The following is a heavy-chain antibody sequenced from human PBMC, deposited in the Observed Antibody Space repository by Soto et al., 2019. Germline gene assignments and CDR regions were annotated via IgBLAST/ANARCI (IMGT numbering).Heavy chain of an antibody. J-gene: IGHJ6*02. CDR1: GFTVSSNY. CDR3: ARDTARTNYYYGMDV. D-gene: IGHD2-21*02. Sequence: GGSLRLSCAASGFTVSSNYMSWVRQAPGKGLEWVSVIYSGGSTYYADSVKGRFTISRDNSKNTLYLQMNSLRAEDTAVYYCARDTARTNYYYGMDVWGQGTTVTVSS. V-gene: IGHV3-53*01. CDR2: IYSGGST.